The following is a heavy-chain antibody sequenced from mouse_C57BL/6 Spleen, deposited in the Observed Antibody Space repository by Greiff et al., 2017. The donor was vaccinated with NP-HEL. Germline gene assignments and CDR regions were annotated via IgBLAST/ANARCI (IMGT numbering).Heavy chain of an antibody. V-gene: IGHV1-26*01. Sequence: EVQLQQSGPELVKPGASVKISCKASGYTFTDYYMNWVKQSHGKSLEWIGDINPNNGGTSYNQKFKGKATLTVDKSSSTAYMELRSLTSEDSAVYYCARRKTGTGDYFDYWGQGTTLTVSS. J-gene: IGHJ2*01. CDR3: ARRKTGTGDYFDY. CDR2: INPNNGGT. D-gene: IGHD4-1*01. CDR1: GYTFTDYY.